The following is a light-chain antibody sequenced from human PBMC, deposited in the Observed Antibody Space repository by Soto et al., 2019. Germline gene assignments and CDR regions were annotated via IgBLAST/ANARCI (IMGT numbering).Light chain of an antibody. V-gene: IGKV1-5*01. CDR3: KHYNSYTCQ. J-gene: IGKJ1*01. CDR2: DAS. CDR1: QRISTW. Sequence: EIEMAQSPCTLSASGGYRVTMPCRASQRISTWLAWYQQKPGKAPKLLIYDASSLESGVPSRFSRSGSGTEFTLNIRSLQPDDFATSYCKHYNSYTCQFAQGTXVEIK.